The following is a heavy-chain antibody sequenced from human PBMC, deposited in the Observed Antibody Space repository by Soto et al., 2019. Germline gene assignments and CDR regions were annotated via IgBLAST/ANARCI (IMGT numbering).Heavy chain of an antibody. V-gene: IGHV1-3*01. Sequence: QVQLVQSGAAVKKPGASVKVSCKASGYTFTSSAMHLVRQAPGKRLEWMGRLNASNGNTSNSQTFQGRVTVTRDRSASTGYMEMSSLRSEDKAAYYCASPRDYYYDYLDVWGKGTTVTVSS. D-gene: IGHD3-10*01. J-gene: IGHJ6*03. CDR1: GYTFTSSA. CDR3: ASPRDYYYDYLDV. CDR2: LNASNGNT.